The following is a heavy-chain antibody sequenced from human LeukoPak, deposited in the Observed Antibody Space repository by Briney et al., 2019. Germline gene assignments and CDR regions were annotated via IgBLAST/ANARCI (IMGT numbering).Heavy chain of an antibody. D-gene: IGHD3-16*01. V-gene: IGHV1-18*01. CDR3: ARDPYYDYVWGSSNGAFDI. Sequence: ASVKVSCKASGYTFTSYGISWVRQAPGQGLGWMGWISAYNGNTNYAQKLQGRVTMTTDTSTSTAYMELRSLRSDDTAVYYCARDPYYDYVWGSSNGAFDIWGQGTMVTVSS. CDR2: ISAYNGNT. J-gene: IGHJ3*02. CDR1: GYTFTSYG.